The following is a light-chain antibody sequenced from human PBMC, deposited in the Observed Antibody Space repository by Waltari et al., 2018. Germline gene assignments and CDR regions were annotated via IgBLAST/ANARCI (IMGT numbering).Light chain of an antibody. CDR3: QQVNTYSWT. CDR2: AAS. J-gene: IGKJ1*01. Sequence: DIHLTQSPSYLSASVGDRVTITCRASRGISSYLAWYQQTPGKAPKLLIYAASTLQSGVPLRFSGSGSGTEFALTISSLQPEDFATYYCQQVNTYSWTFGQGTKVEIK. CDR1: RGISSY. V-gene: IGKV1-9*01.